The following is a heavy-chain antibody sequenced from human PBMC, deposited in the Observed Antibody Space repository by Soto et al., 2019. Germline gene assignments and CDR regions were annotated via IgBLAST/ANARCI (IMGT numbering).Heavy chain of an antibody. CDR2: INPNSGGT. V-gene: IGHV1-2*04. J-gene: IGHJ4*02. Sequence: ASVKGSWKASGYTITVDYMHWGRQAPGQGLEWMGWINPNSGGTNYAQKFQGWVTMTRDTSISTAYMELSRLRSDDTAVYYCARDTTSSGWNSIDYWGQGTLVTVSS. CDR3: ARDTTSSGWNSIDY. D-gene: IGHD6-19*01. CDR1: GYTITVDY.